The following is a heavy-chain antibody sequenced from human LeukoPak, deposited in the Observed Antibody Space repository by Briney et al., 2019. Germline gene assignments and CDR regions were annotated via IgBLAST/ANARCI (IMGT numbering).Heavy chain of an antibody. CDR1: GGSFTDYH. CDR2: ISHIGAT. CDR3: ARGVPGF. J-gene: IGHJ4*02. D-gene: IGHD3-10*02. Sequence: SETLSLTCAVYGGSFTDYHWSWVRQPPGKRLEWIGQISHIGATKYNPSLNSRVTMSVDTSKKQFSLKLTSVTAADTAIYYCARGVPGFWGQGTLVTVSS. V-gene: IGHV4-34*01.